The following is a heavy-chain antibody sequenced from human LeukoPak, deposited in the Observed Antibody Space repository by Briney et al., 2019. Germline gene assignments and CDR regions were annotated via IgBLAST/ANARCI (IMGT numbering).Heavy chain of an antibody. CDR3: AKFSFGSAGIAAAGDYYGMDV. Sequence: GGSLRLSCAASGFTFSSYGMHWVRQAPGKGLEWVAFIRYDGSNKYYADSVKGRFTISRDNSKNTLYLQMNSLRAEDTAVYYCAKFSFGSAGIAAAGDYYGMDVWGQGTTVTVSS. J-gene: IGHJ6*02. CDR2: IRYDGSNK. CDR1: GFTFSSYG. D-gene: IGHD6-13*01. V-gene: IGHV3-30*02.